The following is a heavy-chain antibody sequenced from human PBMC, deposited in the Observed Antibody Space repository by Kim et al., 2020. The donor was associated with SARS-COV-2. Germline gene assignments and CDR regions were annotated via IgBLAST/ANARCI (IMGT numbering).Heavy chain of an antibody. CDR3: ASEWAYCDGDCSNKDHYYYYGMDV. J-gene: IGHJ6*02. CDR1: GGTFSSYA. Sequence: SVKVSCKASGGTFSSYAISWVRQAPGQGLEWMGGIIPIFGTANYAQKLQGRVTITADESTSTAYMELSSLRSEDTAVYYCASEWAYCDGDCSNKDHYYYYGMDVWGQGATVTVSS. V-gene: IGHV1-69*13. D-gene: IGHD2-21*02. CDR2: IIPIFGTA.